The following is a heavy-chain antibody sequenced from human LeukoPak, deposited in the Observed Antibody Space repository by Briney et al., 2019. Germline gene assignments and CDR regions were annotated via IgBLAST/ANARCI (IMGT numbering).Heavy chain of an antibody. J-gene: IGHJ4*02. CDR1: GGSISSSSYY. D-gene: IGHD3-22*01. CDR3: ARNQKDDSSGYYPRAFDY. V-gene: IGHV4-39*07. Sequence: PSETLSLTCTVSGGSISSSSYYWGWTRQPPGKGLEWIGSIYYSGSTYYNPSLKSRVTISVDTSKNQFSLKLSSVTAADTAVYYCARNQKDDSSGYYPRAFDYWGQGTLVTVSS. CDR2: IYYSGST.